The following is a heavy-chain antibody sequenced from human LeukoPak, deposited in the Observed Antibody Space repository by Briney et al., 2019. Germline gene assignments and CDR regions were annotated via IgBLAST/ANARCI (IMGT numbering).Heavy chain of an antibody. J-gene: IGHJ4*02. CDR1: GYTFTGYY. CDR2: INPNSGGT. Sequence: GASVKVSCKASGYTFTGYYMHWVRQAPGQGLEWMGWINPNSGGTNYAQKFQGRVTMTRDTSISTAYMELSRLRSDDTAVYYCAGSTGSDSYGYETICFYWGQGTLVTVSS. V-gene: IGHV1-2*02. D-gene: IGHD5-18*01. CDR3: AGSTGSDSYGYETICFY.